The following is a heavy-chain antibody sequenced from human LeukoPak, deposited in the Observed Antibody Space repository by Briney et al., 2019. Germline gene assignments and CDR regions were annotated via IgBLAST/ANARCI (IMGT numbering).Heavy chain of an antibody. D-gene: IGHD2-2*01. J-gene: IGHJ6*02. CDR1: GYTFTSYG. CDR3: ARLHPDLAPYCSSTSCYSYYYYGMDV. CDR2: ISAYNGNT. V-gene: IGHV1-18*01. Sequence: ASAKVSCKASGYTFTSYGISWVRQAPGQGLEWMGWISAYNGNTNYAQKLQGRVTMTTDTSTSTAYMELRSLRSDDTAVYYCARLHPDLAPYCSSTSCYSYYYYGMDVWGQGTTVTVSS.